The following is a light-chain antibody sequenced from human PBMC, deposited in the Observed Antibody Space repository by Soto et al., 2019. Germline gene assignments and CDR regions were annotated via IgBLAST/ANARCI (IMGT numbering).Light chain of an antibody. Sequence: EIVLTQSPGTLSLSPGERATLSCRASQSVSSNYLAWYQQKSGQAPRLLIYGASNRATGIPDRFSGSGPGTDFTLTIRRLEPEDFAVYYCQQYDTSPRTFGQGTKVEFK. J-gene: IGKJ1*01. CDR3: QQYDTSPRT. V-gene: IGKV3-20*01. CDR2: GAS. CDR1: QSVSSNY.